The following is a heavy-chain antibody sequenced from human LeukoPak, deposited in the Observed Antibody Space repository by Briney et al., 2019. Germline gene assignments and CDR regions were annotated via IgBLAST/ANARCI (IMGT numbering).Heavy chain of an antibody. D-gene: IGHD3-9*01. CDR3: AEDGIRDFDWLSKPDS. CDR2: ISWNSGSI. J-gene: IGHJ5*01. Sequence: PGGSLKLSCAASESTFDDYAMHWVRQAPGKLLDWVSGISWNSGSIGYADSVTGRFTISRDNAKNSLYLQMNSLRAEDTAFFFQAEDGIRDFDWLSKPDSWGQGTLVTVSS. CDR1: ESTFDDYA. V-gene: IGHV3-9*01.